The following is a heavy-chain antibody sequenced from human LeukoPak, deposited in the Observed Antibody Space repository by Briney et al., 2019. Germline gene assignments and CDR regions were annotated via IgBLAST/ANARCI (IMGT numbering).Heavy chain of an antibody. J-gene: IGHJ4*02. D-gene: IGHD3-22*01. Sequence: PGGSLRLSCAASGFTFSSYWMSWVRQAPGKGLEWVANIKQDGSEKYYVDSVKGRFTISRDNAKNSLYLQMNSLRAEDTAVYYCAREGNTYYYDSSGYYPLRYYFDYWGQGTLVTVSS. V-gene: IGHV3-7*01. CDR2: IKQDGSEK. CDR1: GFTFSSYW. CDR3: AREGNTYYYDSSGYYPLRYYFDY.